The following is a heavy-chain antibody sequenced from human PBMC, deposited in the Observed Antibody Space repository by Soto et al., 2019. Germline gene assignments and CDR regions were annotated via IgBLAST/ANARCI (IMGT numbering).Heavy chain of an antibody. CDR2: VYHTGAT. D-gene: IGHD3-10*01. J-gene: IGHJ5*02. V-gene: IGHV4-31*03. Sequence: SETLSLTCTVSGDSLINGGYYWSWIRHLPGKGLEWLGYVYHTGATYYNPSLKSRLTMPIKTPKNQFSLKLSAVTAAETAVYYCARDLTSNLNCFDPWGQGTLVTVSS. CDR3: ARDLTSNLNCFDP. CDR1: GDSLINGGYY.